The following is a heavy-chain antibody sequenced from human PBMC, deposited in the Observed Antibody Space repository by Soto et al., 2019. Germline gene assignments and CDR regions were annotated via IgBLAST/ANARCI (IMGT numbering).Heavy chain of an antibody. Sequence: QVQLQETGPGLVKASQTLSLICNVSGGSISSGGYYWTWIRQHPGKGLEWIRNIHHSGSTFHNPSLKSRVSISVDTSKNQFSLKLSSVTAADTAVYFCVRGVLSWGQGTLVTVSS. CDR3: VRGVLS. CDR2: IHHSGST. D-gene: IGHD3-10*01. V-gene: IGHV4-31*03. J-gene: IGHJ1*01. CDR1: GGSISSGGYY.